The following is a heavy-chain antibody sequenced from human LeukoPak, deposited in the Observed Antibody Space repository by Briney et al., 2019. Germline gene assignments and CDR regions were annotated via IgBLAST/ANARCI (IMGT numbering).Heavy chain of an antibody. Sequence: GASVKVSCKTSGYPFVSYYIHWVRQAPGQGREWTARINPSGGVTKFAQKFRGGITVRRETSITTDYMELSGFISDDPVLYYCARDRYYDSSGTNPGESALAIWGQGTMITVSS. CDR1: GYPFVSYY. J-gene: IGHJ3*02. CDR2: INPSGGVT. D-gene: IGHD3-22*01. V-gene: IGHV1-2*05. CDR3: ARDRYYDSSGTNPGESALAI.